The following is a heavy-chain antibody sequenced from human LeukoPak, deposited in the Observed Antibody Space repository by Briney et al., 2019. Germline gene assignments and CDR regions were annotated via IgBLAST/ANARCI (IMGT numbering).Heavy chain of an antibody. CDR3: AGDYYDSSGYSIDAFDI. D-gene: IGHD3-22*01. Sequence: ASVKVSCKASGYTFTGYYMHWVRQAPGQGLEWMGWINPNSGGTNYAQKFQGRVTMTRDTSISTAYMELSRLRSDDTAVYYCAGDYYDSSGYSIDAFDIWGQGTMVTVSS. CDR2: INPNSGGT. J-gene: IGHJ3*02. V-gene: IGHV1-2*02. CDR1: GYTFTGYY.